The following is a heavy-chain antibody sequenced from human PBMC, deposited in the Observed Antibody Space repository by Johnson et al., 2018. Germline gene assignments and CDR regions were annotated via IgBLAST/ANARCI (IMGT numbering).Heavy chain of an antibody. J-gene: IGHJ6*03. CDR1: GYTFINYG. CDR3: AKWSGASPHYYMDV. CDR2: TSSDGSKK. D-gene: IGHD3/OR15-3a*01. Sequence: QVQLVESGGGVVQPGRSXRLSCVASGYTFINYGMHWVRPAPGKGLEWVAATTSSDGSKKDYVDTVKGRFTISRDNSKNTVYLQMNSLRVEDTAGSYCAKWSGASPHYYMDVWGKGTTVTVSS. V-gene: IGHV3-30*18.